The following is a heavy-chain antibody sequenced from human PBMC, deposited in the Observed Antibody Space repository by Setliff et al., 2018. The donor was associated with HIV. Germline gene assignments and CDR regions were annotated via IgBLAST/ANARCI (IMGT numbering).Heavy chain of an antibody. CDR2: IDGDGSGT. V-gene: IGHV3-74*01. J-gene: IGHJ4*02. CDR1: GFTFSSYE. D-gene: IGHD1-7*01. CDR3: AREGITGTTLHPY. Sequence: GGSLRLSCAASGFTFSSYEMNWVRQAPGKGLVWVSRIDGDGSGTSYADSVQGRFTISRDNAKNSLYLQMNTLRAEDTAVYYCAREGITGTTLHPYWGQGTLVTVS.